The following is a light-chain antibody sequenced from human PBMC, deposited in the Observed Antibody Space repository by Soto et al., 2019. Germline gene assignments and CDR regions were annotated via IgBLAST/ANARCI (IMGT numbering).Light chain of an antibody. Sequence: DIQLTQSPSSLSASVGDRVTISCRASQSISNSLNWYQKKPGKAPNLLINDASNLQTGVPSRFSGSGSGTDFTLVIGSLQPEDIATYYCQQHDSFPTFGQGTRLEIK. V-gene: IGKV1-33*01. CDR2: DAS. CDR3: QQHDSFPT. CDR1: QSISNS. J-gene: IGKJ5*01.